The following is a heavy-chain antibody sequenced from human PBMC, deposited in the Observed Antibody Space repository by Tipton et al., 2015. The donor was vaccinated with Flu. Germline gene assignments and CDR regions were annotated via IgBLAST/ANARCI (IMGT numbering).Heavy chain of an antibody. CDR2: IHRSGST. CDR1: GDSVGSDYY. J-gene: IGHJ5*02. Sequence: TLFLTCSVSGDSVGSDYYWGWIRQPPGKGLEWLGNIHRSGSTYYNSSLQSRVTISIDRSNNQVSLRLVSVTATDTAIYYCARRDYSNYVSEPRSWFDPWGQGILVTVSS. D-gene: IGHD4-11*01. CDR3: ARRDYSNYVSEPRSWFDP. V-gene: IGHV4-38-2*01.